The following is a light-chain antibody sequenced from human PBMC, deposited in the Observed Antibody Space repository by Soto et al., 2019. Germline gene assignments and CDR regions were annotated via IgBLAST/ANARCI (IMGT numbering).Light chain of an antibody. CDR1: SSDVGGYNY. CDR2: EVS. V-gene: IGLV2-14*01. J-gene: IGLJ1*01. CDR3: SSYTSSSTLASV. Sequence: QSVLTQPASVSGSPGQSITISCAGTSSDVGGYNYVSWYQQHPGKAPKLMIYEVSNRPSGVSNRFSGSKSGTTASLTISGLQAEDEADYYCSSYTSSSTLASVFGTGTKVTVL.